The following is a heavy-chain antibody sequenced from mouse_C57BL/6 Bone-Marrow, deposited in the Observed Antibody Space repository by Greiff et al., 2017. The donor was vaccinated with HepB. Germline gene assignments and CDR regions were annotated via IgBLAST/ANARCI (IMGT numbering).Heavy chain of an antibody. CDR1: GFTFSSYA. J-gene: IGHJ2*01. V-gene: IGHV5-4*01. Sequence: DVKLMESGGGLVKPGGSLKLSCAASGFTFSSYAMSWVRQTPEKRLEWVATISDGGSYSYYPDNVKGRFTISRDNAKNNLYLQMSHLKSEDTAMYYCARDGANESYWGQGTTLTVSS. CDR2: ISDGGSYS. D-gene: IGHD3-1*01. CDR3: ARDGANESY.